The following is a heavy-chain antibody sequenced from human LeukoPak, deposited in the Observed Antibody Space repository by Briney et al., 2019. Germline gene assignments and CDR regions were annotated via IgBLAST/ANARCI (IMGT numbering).Heavy chain of an antibody. D-gene: IGHD3-10*01. CDR3: ARASGITMVRGVSYYMDV. J-gene: IGHJ6*03. CDR2: ISSSSSYI. Sequence: PGGSLRLSCAASGFTFSSYSMNWVRQAPGKGLEWVSSISSSSSYIYYADSVKGRFTISRDNAKNSLYLQMNSLRAEDTAVYYCARASGITMVRGVSYYMDVWGKGTTVTVSS. V-gene: IGHV3-21*01. CDR1: GFTFSSYS.